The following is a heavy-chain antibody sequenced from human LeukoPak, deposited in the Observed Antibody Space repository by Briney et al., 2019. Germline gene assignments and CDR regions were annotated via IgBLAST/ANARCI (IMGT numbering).Heavy chain of an antibody. J-gene: IGHJ4*02. Sequence: GGSLRLSCAASGFTFSSYSMNWVRQAPGKGLEWVSSISSSSSYIYYAESVKGRFTISRDNAKDSLYLQMNSLRAEDTAVYYCARDPRRYDYVWGTLPSCFDYWGQGTLVTVSS. CDR3: ARDPRRYDYVWGTLPSCFDY. D-gene: IGHD3-16*01. V-gene: IGHV3-21*01. CDR1: GFTFSSYS. CDR2: ISSSSSYI.